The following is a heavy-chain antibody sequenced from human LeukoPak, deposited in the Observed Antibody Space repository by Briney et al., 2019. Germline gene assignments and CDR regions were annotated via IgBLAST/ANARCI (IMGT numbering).Heavy chain of an antibody. Sequence: SETLSLTCAVYGGSFSGYYWSWIRQPPGKGLEWIGEINHSGSTNYNPSLKSRVTISVDTSKNQFSLKLSSVTAADTAVYYCATESYVHAFDIWGQGTMVTVSS. J-gene: IGHJ3*02. CDR3: ATESYVHAFDI. D-gene: IGHD3-10*02. CDR1: GGSFSGYY. CDR2: INHSGST. V-gene: IGHV4-34*01.